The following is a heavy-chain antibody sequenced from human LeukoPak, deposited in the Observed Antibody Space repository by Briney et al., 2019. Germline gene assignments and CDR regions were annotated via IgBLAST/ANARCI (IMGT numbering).Heavy chain of an antibody. V-gene: IGHV4-61*02. CDR1: GGSITSDSFY. CDR3: ARDLSTRRLNWFDP. D-gene: IGHD1-1*01. CDR2: VGDSGST. J-gene: IGHJ5*02. Sequence: SETLSLTCTVSGGSITSDSFYWSWIRQPAGKGLEWIGRVGDSGSTDYSPSLRSRVTVSIDLSKKQVYLKLTSMTAADTAVYYCARDLSTRRLNWFDPWGQGIQVTVSS.